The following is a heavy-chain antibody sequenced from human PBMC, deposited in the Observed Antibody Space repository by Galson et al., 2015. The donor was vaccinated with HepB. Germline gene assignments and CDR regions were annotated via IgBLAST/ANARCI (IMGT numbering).Heavy chain of an antibody. CDR2: ISTYSGDT. V-gene: IGHV1-18*04. J-gene: IGHJ4*02. D-gene: IGHD5-24*01. CDR3: ARTVDGYNYELFY. Sequence: SVKVSCKASGYSFTRYGITWVRQAPGQRLEWMGWISTYSGDTNYAQKLQGRVTMTTDASTRTAHMELRSLRSDDTAIYYCARTVDGYNYELFYWGQGTLVTVSS. CDR1: GYSFTRYG.